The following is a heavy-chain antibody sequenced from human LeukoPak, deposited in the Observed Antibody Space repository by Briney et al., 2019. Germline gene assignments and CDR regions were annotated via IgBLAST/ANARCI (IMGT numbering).Heavy chain of an antibody. J-gene: IGHJ4*02. CDR3: ARDPEDLSIAASYFDY. V-gene: IGHV3-30-3*01. CDR1: GFTFSSYA. CDR2: ISYDGSNK. Sequence: GGSLRLSCAASGFTFSSYAMHWVRQAPGKGLEWVAVISYDGSNKYYADSVKGRFTISRDNSKNTLYLQMNSLRAEDTAVYYCARDPEDLSIAASYFDYWGQGTLVTVSS. D-gene: IGHD6-25*01.